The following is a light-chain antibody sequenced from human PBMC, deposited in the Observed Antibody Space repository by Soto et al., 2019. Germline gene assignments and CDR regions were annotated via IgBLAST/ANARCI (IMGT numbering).Light chain of an antibody. Sequence: CVRNRPASVSSADREALTISCNGAHSDIGNYDFVSWYRQHPGEAPKVLIFDVGNRPSGTSNRFSGSKSGNTASLTIYGLQAEDEADYFCSSYTGTSSFYVFGTGTKVHRP. J-gene: IGLJ1*01. V-gene: IGLV2-14*03. CDR3: SSYTGTSSFYV. CDR2: DVG. CDR1: HSDIGNYDF.